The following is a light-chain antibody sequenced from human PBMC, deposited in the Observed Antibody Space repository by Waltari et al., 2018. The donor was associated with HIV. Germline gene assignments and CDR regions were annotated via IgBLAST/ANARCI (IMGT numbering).Light chain of an antibody. V-gene: IGLV3-1*01. CDR1: KLGDKY. J-gene: IGLJ2*01. Sequence: SSELTQPPSVSVSPGPTASLTCSGDKLGDKYVCWYQQKPGQSPLLVIYQANMRPSGIPERFSGSNSGNTATLTISGTQAMDEADYYCQAWDSSAVVFGGGTKLTVL. CDR3: QAWDSSAVV. CDR2: QAN.